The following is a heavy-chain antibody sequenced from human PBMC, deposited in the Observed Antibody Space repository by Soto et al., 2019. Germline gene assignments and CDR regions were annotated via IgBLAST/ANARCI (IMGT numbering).Heavy chain of an antibody. D-gene: IGHD1-26*01. V-gene: IGHV3-30*18. Sequence: QVQLVESGGGVVQPGRSLRLSCVASGFTFSSYGMHWVRQAPGKGLEWVAIISYDGSNTYYADSVKGRFTISRDNSKNTRYLQMDSLRAVDTSVYYCAKEGGLSGSYYISSSYYFDDWGQGTLVNVSS. J-gene: IGHJ4*02. CDR1: GFTFSSYG. CDR3: AKEGGLSGSYYISSSYYFDD. CDR2: ISYDGSNT.